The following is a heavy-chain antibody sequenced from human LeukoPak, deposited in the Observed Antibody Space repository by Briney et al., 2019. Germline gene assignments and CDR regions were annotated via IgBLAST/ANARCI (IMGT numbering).Heavy chain of an antibody. CDR2: IIPTFGTA. CDR1: GATFSSYA. V-gene: IGHV1-69*13. D-gene: IGHD6-19*01. Sequence: SVKVSCKASGATFSSYAISWVRQAPGQGLEWMGTIIPTFGTADYAEKFQDRVKMTADESTTTVYMELSSLRYEDTAVYFCSRSGGWSADFYSYYYMDVWGKGTTVTISS. CDR3: SRSGGWSADFYSYYYMDV. J-gene: IGHJ6*03.